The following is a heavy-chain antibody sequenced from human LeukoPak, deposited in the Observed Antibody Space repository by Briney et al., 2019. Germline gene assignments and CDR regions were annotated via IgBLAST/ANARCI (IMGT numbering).Heavy chain of an antibody. CDR2: IRYDGSNK. CDR3: AKEGSGSYYPDYYYYYMDV. J-gene: IGHJ6*03. CDR1: GFTFSSYG. D-gene: IGHD3-10*01. Sequence: AGGSLRLSCAASGFTFSSYGMHWVRQAPGKGLEWVAFIRYDGSNKYYADSVKGRFTISRDNSKNTLYLQMNSLSAEDTAVYYCAKEGSGSYYPDYYYYYMDVWGKGTTVTISS. V-gene: IGHV3-30*02.